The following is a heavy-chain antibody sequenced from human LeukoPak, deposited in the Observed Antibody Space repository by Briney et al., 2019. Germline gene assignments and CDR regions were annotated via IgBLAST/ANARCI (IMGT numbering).Heavy chain of an antibody. V-gene: IGHV3-48*01. CDR3: ARDFSGSGSYPPYGMDV. D-gene: IGHD3-10*01. J-gene: IGHJ6*02. Sequence: GGSLRLSCAASGFTFSSYSMNWVRQAPGKRLEWVSYISSSSSTIYYADSVKGRFTISRDNAKNSLYLQMNSLRGEDTAVYYCARDFSGSGSYPPYGMDVWGQGTTVTVSS. CDR1: GFTFSSYS. CDR2: ISSSSSTI.